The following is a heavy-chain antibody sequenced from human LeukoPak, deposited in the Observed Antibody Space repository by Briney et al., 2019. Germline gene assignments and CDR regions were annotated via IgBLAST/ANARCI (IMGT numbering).Heavy chain of an antibody. V-gene: IGHV3-23*01. CDR3: VIWGDYDVLTGYYVPDY. CDR1: GFTFSNYA. J-gene: IGHJ4*02. CDR2: ITGSGTST. D-gene: IGHD3-9*01. Sequence: GASLRLTCVASGFTFSNYAMSWVRQAPGKGLEWVSAITGSGTSTYYADSLKGRFTISRDNSKNTVFLQMNSLRHEDTAIYYCVIWGDYDVLTGYYVPDYWGQGTLVTVSS.